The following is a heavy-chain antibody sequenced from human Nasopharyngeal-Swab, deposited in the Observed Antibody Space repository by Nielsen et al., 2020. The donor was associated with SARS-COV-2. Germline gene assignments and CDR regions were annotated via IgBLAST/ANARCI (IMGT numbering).Heavy chain of an antibody. CDR2: ITGRLGDT. CDR1: GFPFGNYA. CDR3: VKHSGNYLHNWFGP. D-gene: IGHD5-24*01. Sequence: GGYLQISCAACGFPFGNYAMSWVRQAPGTGLEWVSGITGRLGDTYYGDSVKGRFTISRDNSKNTVYLQMNSLRDKDTAIYYCVKHSGNYLHNWFGPWDQGTPVTVSS. J-gene: IGHJ5*02. V-gene: IGHV3-23*01.